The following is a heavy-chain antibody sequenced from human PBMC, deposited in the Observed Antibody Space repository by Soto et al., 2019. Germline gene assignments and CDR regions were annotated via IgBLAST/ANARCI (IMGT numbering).Heavy chain of an antibody. Sequence: QVQLVESGGGVVQPGRSLRLSCAASGFTFSSYAMHWVRQAPGKGLEWVAVISYDGSNKYYADSVKGRFTISRDNSKNTLYLQMNSLRAEDTAVYYCARAEYYDLWSGSPRFGMDVWGQGTTVTVSS. CDR3: ARAEYYDLWSGSPRFGMDV. CDR2: ISYDGSNK. CDR1: GFTFSSYA. D-gene: IGHD3-3*01. J-gene: IGHJ6*02. V-gene: IGHV3-30-3*01.